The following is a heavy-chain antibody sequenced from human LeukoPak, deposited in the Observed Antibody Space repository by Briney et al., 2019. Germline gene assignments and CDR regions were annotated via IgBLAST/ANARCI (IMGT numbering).Heavy chain of an antibody. Sequence: GGSLRLSCAASGLTFSSYAMSWVRQAPGKGLEWVSTISGSGGSTYYADSVKGRFTISRDNSKNTLYLQMNSLRAEDTAVYYCAKGGAGDYGTFDYWGQGTLVTVSS. D-gene: IGHD4-17*01. CDR2: ISGSGGST. CDR1: GLTFSSYA. V-gene: IGHV3-23*01. J-gene: IGHJ4*02. CDR3: AKGGAGDYGTFDY.